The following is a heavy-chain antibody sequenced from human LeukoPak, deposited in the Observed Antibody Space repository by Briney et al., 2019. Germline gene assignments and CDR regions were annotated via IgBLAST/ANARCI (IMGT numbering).Heavy chain of an antibody. Sequence: GGSLRLSCAASGFTFSNYAMSWVRPAPGKGLEWVSAITDSSGDTFHADSVKGRFTISRDIFKSTLYLQMNSLRAEDTATYYCAKGSSSSRPYYFDSWGQGTLVTVSS. D-gene: IGHD6-6*01. CDR2: ITDSSGDT. CDR1: GFTFSNYA. J-gene: IGHJ4*02. V-gene: IGHV3-23*01. CDR3: AKGSSSSRPYYFDS.